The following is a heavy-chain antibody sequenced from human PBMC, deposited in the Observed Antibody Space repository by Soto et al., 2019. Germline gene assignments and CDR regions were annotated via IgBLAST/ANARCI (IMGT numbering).Heavy chain of an antibody. D-gene: IGHD1-26*01. CDR3: AKNQGVELVPLATVDWFDP. CDR1: GFIFENFG. V-gene: IGHV3-23*01. Sequence: GGSLRLSCAASGFIFENFGMSWVRQGAVKGPAWISSISGSGFKKYYADSVKGRFTISRDNSKSTVYLELNNLSAEDTAVYHCAKNQGVELVPLATVDWFDPWGQGTLVTVSS. J-gene: IGHJ5*02. CDR2: ISGSGFKK.